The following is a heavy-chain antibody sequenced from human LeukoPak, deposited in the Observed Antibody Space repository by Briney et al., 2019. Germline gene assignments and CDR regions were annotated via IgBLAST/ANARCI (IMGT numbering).Heavy chain of an antibody. CDR2: IYYSGSA. Sequence: PSETLSLTCTVSGGSISSSSYYWGWIRQPPGKGLEWIGSIYYSGSAYYNPSLKSRVTISVDTSNNQFSLKLGSVTAADTAVYYCARQLVVVVPAEFDYWGQGTLVTVSS. CDR3: ARQLVVVVPAEFDY. D-gene: IGHD2-2*01. J-gene: IGHJ4*02. V-gene: IGHV4-39*01. CDR1: GGSISSSSYY.